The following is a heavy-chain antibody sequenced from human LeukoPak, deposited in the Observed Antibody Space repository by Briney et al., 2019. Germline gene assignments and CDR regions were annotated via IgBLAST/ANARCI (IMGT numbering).Heavy chain of an antibody. CDR3: ARGVEWGSGSYSRGNFDY. J-gene: IGHJ4*02. D-gene: IGHD3-10*01. V-gene: IGHV4-34*01. Sequence: SQTLSPTCAVDGGSFSCYYWSWTRQPPGKGLEWTGEINHSGNTNYNPSLKSRVTISVDTSKNQFSLKLSSVTAADTAVYYCARGVEWGSGSYSRGNFDYWGQGTLVTVSS. CDR2: INHSGNT. CDR1: GGSFSCYY.